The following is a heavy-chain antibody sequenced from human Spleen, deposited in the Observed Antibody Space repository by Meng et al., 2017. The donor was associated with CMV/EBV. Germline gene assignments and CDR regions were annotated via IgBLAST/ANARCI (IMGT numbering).Heavy chain of an antibody. CDR1: GFTFSNYA. D-gene: IGHD2-2*01. J-gene: IGHJ4*02. CDR3: ARPHLGYCSSTSCYNYFDD. CDR2: ISGSGDST. Sequence: GGSLRLSRAASGFTFSNYAMSWVRQAPGKGLEWVSVISGSGDSTYYADSVKGRFTISRDNSKSTLYLQVNSLRAGDTAVYYCARPHLGYCSSTSCYNYFDDWGQGTLVTVSS. V-gene: IGHV3-23*01.